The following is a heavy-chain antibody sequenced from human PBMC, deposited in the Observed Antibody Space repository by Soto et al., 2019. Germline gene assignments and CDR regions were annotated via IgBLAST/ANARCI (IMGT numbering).Heavy chain of an antibody. CDR3: ARDLRPYDFWSGYYTGEYYYYGMDV. D-gene: IGHD3-3*01. CDR1: GGSITSYH. J-gene: IGHJ6*02. Sequence: PLETLSLTCIVSGGSITSYHWSWIRQPPGKGLEWIGYIYYSGSTNYNPSLKSRVTISVDMSKNQFSLKLSSVTAADTAVYYCARDLRPYDFWSGYYTGEYYYYGMDVWGQGTTVTVSS. V-gene: IGHV4-59*01. CDR2: IYYSGST.